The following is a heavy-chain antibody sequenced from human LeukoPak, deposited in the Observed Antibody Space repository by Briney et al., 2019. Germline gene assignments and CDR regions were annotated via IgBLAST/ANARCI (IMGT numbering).Heavy chain of an antibody. J-gene: IGHJ3*02. CDR3: ARVLTGSGYSLNDAFDI. CDR2: ICSGGST. CDR1: GFTVSSNY. V-gene: IGHV3-53*01. D-gene: IGHD3-22*01. Sequence: GGSLRLSCAASGFTVSSNYMSWVRQAPGKGLEWVSVICSGGSTYYADSVKGRFTISRDNSKNTLYLQMNSLRAEDTAVYYCARVLTGSGYSLNDAFDIWGQGTMVTVSS.